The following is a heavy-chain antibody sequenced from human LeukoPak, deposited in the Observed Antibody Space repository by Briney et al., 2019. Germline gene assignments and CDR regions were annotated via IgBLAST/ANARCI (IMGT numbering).Heavy chain of an antibody. CDR2: IRSKAYGGTT. CDR1: GFTFGDYA. CDR3: TRGRSSGTTDFDY. V-gene: IGHV3-49*03. D-gene: IGHD1-7*01. Sequence: GGSLRLSCTASGFTFGDYAMSWFRQAPGKGLEWVGFIRSKAYGGTTEYAASVKGRFTISRDDSKSIAYLQMNSLKTEDTAVYYCTRGRSSGTTDFDYWGQGTLVTVSS. J-gene: IGHJ4*02.